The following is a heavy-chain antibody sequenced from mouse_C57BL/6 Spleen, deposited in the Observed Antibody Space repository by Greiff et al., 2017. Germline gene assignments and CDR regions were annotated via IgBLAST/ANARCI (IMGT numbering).Heavy chain of an antibody. CDR2: IDPSDSYT. V-gene: IGHV1-69*01. CDR1: GYTFTSYW. J-gene: IGHJ1*03. Sequence: VQLQQPGAELVMPGASVKLSCKASGYTFTSYWLHWVKQRPGQGLEWIGEIDPSDSYTNYNQKLKGKSTLTVDKSSSTAYMQLSSLTSEDSAVYYCARREGSSYSRYFDVWGTGTTVTVSS. D-gene: IGHD1-1*01. CDR3: ARREGSSYSRYFDV.